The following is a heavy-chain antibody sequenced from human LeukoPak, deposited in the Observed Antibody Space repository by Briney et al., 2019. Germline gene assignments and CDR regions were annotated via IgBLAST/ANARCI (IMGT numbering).Heavy chain of an antibody. D-gene: IGHD1-26*01. J-gene: IGHJ4*02. CDR3: AKAPRRATDY. Sequence: PGGSVRLSCAACGFTFSSFAMHWVRQAPGKGLEWVAVISYDGSNKYYADSVKGRFTISRDNSKNTLYLQMTSLRAEDTAVYYCAKAPRRATDYWGQGTLVTVSS. V-gene: IGHV3-30-3*01. CDR1: GFTFSSFA. CDR2: ISYDGSNK.